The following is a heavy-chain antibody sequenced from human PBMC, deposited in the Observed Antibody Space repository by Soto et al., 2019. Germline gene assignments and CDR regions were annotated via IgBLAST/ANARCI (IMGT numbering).Heavy chain of an antibody. J-gene: IGHJ4*02. CDR1: GYTFTSYA. V-gene: IGHV1-3*05. CDR2: INAGNGNT. CDR3: ARSIVVVAALDY. D-gene: IGHD2-21*02. Sequence: QVQLVQSGAEEKKPGASVKVSCKASGYTFTSYAMHWVRQAPGQRLEWMGWINAGNGNTKSSEKFQGRVTLTRDTAASTGEMELSSVRSEDTAVYCCARSIVVVAALDYWGQGTLVTVSS.